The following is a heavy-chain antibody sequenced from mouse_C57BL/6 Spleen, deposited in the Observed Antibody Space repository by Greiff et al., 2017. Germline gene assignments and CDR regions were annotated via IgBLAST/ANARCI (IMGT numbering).Heavy chain of an antibody. CDR1: GYSITSGYD. CDR3: ARGANWDWFAY. V-gene: IGHV3-1*01. J-gene: IGHJ3*01. D-gene: IGHD4-1*01. CDR2: ISYSGST. Sequence: VQLKESGPGMVKPSPSLSLTCTVTGYSITSGYDWHWIRHFPGNKLEWMGYISYSGSTNYNPSLKSRISITHDTSKNHFFLKLNSVTTEDTATYYCARGANWDWFAYWGQGTLVTVSA.